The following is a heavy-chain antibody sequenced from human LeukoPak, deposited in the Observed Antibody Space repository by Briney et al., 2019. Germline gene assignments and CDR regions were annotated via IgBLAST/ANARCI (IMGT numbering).Heavy chain of an antibody. CDR2: INHSGST. D-gene: IGHD5-12*01. V-gene: IGHV4-34*01. CDR1: GGSFSGYY. J-gene: IGHJ4*02. CDR3: ARGRYSGYDFPLDY. Sequence: SETLSLTCAVDGGSFSGYYWSWIRQPPGKGLEWIGEINHSGSTNYNPSLKSRVTISVDTSKNQFSLKLSSVTAADTAVYYCARGRYSGYDFPLDYWGQGTLVTVSS.